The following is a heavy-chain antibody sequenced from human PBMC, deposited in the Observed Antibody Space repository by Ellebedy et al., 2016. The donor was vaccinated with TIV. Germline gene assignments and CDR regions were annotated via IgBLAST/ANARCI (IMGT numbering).Heavy chain of an antibody. CDR3: ARVVWQLPVSYAFDI. J-gene: IGHJ3*02. V-gene: IGHV4-59*01. CDR1: GGSISPYY. D-gene: IGHD2-15*01. CDR2: ISYSEST. Sequence: MPSETLSLTCTVSGGSISPYYWSWIRQPPGKGLEWIGYISYSESTNYNPSLQSRVPISVDTSKNQFSLKLTSVTAADTAVYYCARVVWQLPVSYAFDIWGQGTMVTVSS.